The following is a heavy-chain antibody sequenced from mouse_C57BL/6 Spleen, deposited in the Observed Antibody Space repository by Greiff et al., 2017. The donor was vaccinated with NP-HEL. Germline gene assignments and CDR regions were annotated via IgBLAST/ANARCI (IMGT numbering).Heavy chain of an antibody. J-gene: IGHJ4*01. CDR2: IDPSDSYT. V-gene: IGHV1-50*01. CDR1: GYTFTSYW. CDR3: ARSMANYPSAMDY. D-gene: IGHD2-1*01. Sequence: QVQLQQSGAELVKPGASVKLSCKASGYTFTSYWMQWVKQRPGQGLEWIGEIDPSDSYTNYNQKFKGKATLTVDTSSSTAYMQLSSLTSEDSAVYYCARSMANYPSAMDYWGQGTSVTVSS.